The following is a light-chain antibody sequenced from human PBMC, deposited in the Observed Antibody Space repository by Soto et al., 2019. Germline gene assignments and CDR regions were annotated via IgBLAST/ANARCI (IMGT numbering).Light chain of an antibody. CDR3: CSYAGSTTYVV. CDR1: SSDVGRYNL. V-gene: IGLV2-23*02. Sequence: QSVLTQPASVSGSPGQSITISCTGTSSDVGRYNLVSWYQQHPGKAPKLIIYEVSKWPSGVSNRFSGSKSGNTAALTISGLQAEDEAEYYCCSYAGSTTYVVFVGGTKLTVL. CDR2: EVS. J-gene: IGLJ2*01.